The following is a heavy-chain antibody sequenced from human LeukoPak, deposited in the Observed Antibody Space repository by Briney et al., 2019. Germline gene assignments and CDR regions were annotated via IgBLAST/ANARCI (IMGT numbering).Heavy chain of an antibody. J-gene: IGHJ4*02. Sequence: QSGGSLRLSCAASGFSFISYGMHWVRQAPGKGLEWVGVISDDGRRKDYADSVKGRFTISRDNSKDTPYLQMNSLRAEDTAVYYCAKRPSDYGDYVSYFDYWGRGTLVTVSS. D-gene: IGHD4-17*01. V-gene: IGHV3-30*18. CDR3: AKRPSDYGDYVSYFDY. CDR2: ISDDGRRK. CDR1: GFSFISYG.